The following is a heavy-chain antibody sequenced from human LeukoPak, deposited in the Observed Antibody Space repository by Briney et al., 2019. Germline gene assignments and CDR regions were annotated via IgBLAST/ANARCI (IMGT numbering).Heavy chain of an antibody. CDR2: IYYSGST. J-gene: IGHJ5*02. CDR3: ARDEGGNNYFDP. D-gene: IGHD5-24*01. V-gene: IGHV4-59*06. CDR1: GGSISSYY. Sequence: PSETLSLTCTVSGGSISSYYWSWIRQPPGKGLEWIGYIYYSGSTYYNPSLKSRLTISVDTSKNQFSLNLSSVTAADTAVYYCARDEGGNNYFDPWGQGTLVTVSS.